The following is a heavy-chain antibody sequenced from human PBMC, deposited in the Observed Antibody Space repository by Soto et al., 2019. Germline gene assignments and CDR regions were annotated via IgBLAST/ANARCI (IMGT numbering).Heavy chain of an antibody. CDR1: GFTFSSYA. CDR3: VKEESSSWSYYYGMDV. Sequence: PGGSLRLSCSASGFTFSSYAMHWVRQAPGKGLEYVSAISSNGGSTYYADSVKGRFTISRDNSKNTLYLQMSSLRAGDTAVYYCVKEESSSWSYYYGMDVWGQGTTVTVSS. D-gene: IGHD6-13*01. V-gene: IGHV3-64D*08. CDR2: ISSNGGST. J-gene: IGHJ6*02.